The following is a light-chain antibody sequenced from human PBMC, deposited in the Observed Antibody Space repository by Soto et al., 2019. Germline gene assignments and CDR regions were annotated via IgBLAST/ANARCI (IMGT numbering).Light chain of an antibody. CDR3: QQYNSYSRT. Sequence: DNQMTQSPSSLSASVGDRVTITCRASQSISSYLNRYQQKPGKAPKLLIYDASSLESGVPSRFSGSGSGTEFTLTISSLQPDDFATYYCQQYNSYSRTFGQGTKVDIK. J-gene: IGKJ1*01. CDR1: QSISSY. V-gene: IGKV1-5*01. CDR2: DAS.